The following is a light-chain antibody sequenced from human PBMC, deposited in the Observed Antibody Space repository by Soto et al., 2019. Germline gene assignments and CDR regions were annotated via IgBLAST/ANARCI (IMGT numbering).Light chain of an antibody. CDR3: GSYSTSGSVV. J-gene: IGLJ2*01. CDR2: DVN. CDR1: FSDVGGYDF. V-gene: IGLV2-14*01. Sequence: QSALTQPASVSGSPGQSIAISCTGTFSDVGGYDFVAWYQQHPGKAPKVIIYDVNNRPSGVSNRFFGSKSGNTASLTISGLQTEDEADYYCGSYSTSGSVVFGGGSKRTV.